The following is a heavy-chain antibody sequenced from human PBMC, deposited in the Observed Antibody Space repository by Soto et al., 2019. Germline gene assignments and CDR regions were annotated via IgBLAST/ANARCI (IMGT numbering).Heavy chain of an antibody. J-gene: IGHJ4*02. CDR3: ARSAFGD. D-gene: IGHD3-16*01. V-gene: IGHV3-53*01. CDR1: GFTVSTGH. CDR2: SFSGGAA. Sequence: EVQLVESGGGLIQPGGSLRLSCVASGFTVSTGHMIWVRQAPGKGLEWLSISFSGGAAYYAASVEGRFSVSRDNSKNTLDLQMNSLRVEDTAVYYCARSAFGDWGQGTLVNVSS.